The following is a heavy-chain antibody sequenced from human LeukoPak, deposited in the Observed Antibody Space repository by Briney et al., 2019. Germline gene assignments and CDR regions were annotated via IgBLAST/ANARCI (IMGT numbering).Heavy chain of an antibody. CDR3: ARDSYDFWSGYSIGWFDP. J-gene: IGHJ5*02. D-gene: IGHD3-3*01. CDR1: GGSFSGYY. V-gene: IGHV4-34*01. Sequence: KPSETLSLTCAVYGGSFSGYYWSWIRQPQGKGLEWIGEINHSGSTNYNPSLKSRVTISVDTSKNQFSLKLSSVTAADTAVYYCARDSYDFWSGYSIGWFDPWGQGTLVTVSS. CDR2: INHSGST.